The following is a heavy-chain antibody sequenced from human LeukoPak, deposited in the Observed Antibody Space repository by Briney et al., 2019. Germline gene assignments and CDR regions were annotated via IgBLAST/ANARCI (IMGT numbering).Heavy chain of an antibody. J-gene: IGHJ4*02. CDR1: EFILSSYA. Sequence: GGSLRLSCEASEFILSSYAMSWVRQAPRKGLEWVSTISGDGTETFYADSVKGRFTISRDNSKNTHYLQMSSLRAEDTGIYYCARAFGGSYSSTVDYWGQGTLVTVSS. V-gene: IGHV3-23*01. CDR2: ISGDGTET. D-gene: IGHD1-26*01. CDR3: ARAFGGSYSSTVDY.